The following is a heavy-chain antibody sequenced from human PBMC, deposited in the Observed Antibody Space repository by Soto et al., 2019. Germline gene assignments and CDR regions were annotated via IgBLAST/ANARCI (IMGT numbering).Heavy chain of an antibody. CDR2: IYWDDDK. V-gene: IGHV2-5*02. D-gene: IGHD1-20*01. J-gene: IGHJ4*02. CDR3: AHITYHWNDGYFDY. CDR1: GFSLSTSGVG. Sequence: QITLKESGPTLVKPTQTLTLTCTFSGFSLSTSGVGVGWIRQPPGKALEWLALIYWDDDKRYSPSLKSRLTITKATSKNPVVLTVTNMDTVDTATYYCAHITYHWNDGYFDYWGQGTLVTVSS.